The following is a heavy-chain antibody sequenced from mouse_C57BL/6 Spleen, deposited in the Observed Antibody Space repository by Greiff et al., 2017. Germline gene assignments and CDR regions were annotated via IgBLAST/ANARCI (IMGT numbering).Heavy chain of an antibody. CDR2: IHPNSGST. D-gene: IGHD1-1*01. CDR1: GYTFTSYW. CDR3: ARWGLNYGSRAYYFDY. J-gene: IGHJ2*01. Sequence: QVQLQQSGAELVKPGASVKLSCKASGYTFTSYWMHWVKQRPGQGLEWIGMIHPNSGSTNYNEKFKSKATLTVDKSSSTAYMQLSSLTSEDSAVYYCARWGLNYGSRAYYFDYWGQGTTLTVSS. V-gene: IGHV1-64*01.